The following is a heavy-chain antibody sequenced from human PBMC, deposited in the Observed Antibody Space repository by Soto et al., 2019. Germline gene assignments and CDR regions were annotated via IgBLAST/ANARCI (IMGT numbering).Heavy chain of an antibody. CDR1: GFTFSSYA. V-gene: IGHV3-23*01. CDR3: AKTYYYDSSGSPPDY. Sequence: GSLRLSCAASGFTFSSYAMSWVRQAPGKGLEWVSAISGSGGSTYYADSVKGRFTISRDNSKNTLYLQMNSLRAEGTAVYYCAKTYYYDSSGSPPDYWGQGTLVTVPQ. CDR2: ISGSGGST. D-gene: IGHD3-22*01. J-gene: IGHJ4*02.